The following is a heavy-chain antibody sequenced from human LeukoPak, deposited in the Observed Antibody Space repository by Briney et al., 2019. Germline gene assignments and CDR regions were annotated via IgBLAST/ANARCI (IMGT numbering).Heavy chain of an antibody. CDR1: GYTFTSYY. J-gene: IGHJ3*02. V-gene: IGHV1-46*01. CDR2: INPSGGTT. CDR3: ARAYYDSSHPNDAFDI. D-gene: IGHD3-22*01. Sequence: ASVKVSCKASGYTFTSYYMHWVRQAPGQGLEWMGLINPSGGTTRYAQKFQGRVTMTRDLSTSTDYMELSSLRSDDTALYYCARAYYDSSHPNDAFDIWGQGTMVTVSS.